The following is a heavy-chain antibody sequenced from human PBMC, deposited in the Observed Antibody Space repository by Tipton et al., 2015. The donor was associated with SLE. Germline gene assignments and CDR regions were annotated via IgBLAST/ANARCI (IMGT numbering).Heavy chain of an antibody. Sequence: GLVKPSETLSLTCAVYGGSFSGYYWSWIRQRPGKGLEWIGEINHSGSTNYNPSLKSRVTISVDTSKNQCSLKLSSVTAADTAVYYCAAGRDYGDYGAFDIWGQGTMVTVSS. CDR3: AAGRDYGDYGAFDI. CDR1: GGSFSGYY. V-gene: IGHV4-34*01. CDR2: INHSGST. J-gene: IGHJ3*02. D-gene: IGHD4-17*01.